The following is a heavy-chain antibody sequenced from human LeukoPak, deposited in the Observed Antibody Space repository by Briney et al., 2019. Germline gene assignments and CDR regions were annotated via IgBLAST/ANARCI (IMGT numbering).Heavy chain of an antibody. CDR1: GFTVSSNY. CDR2: IYSGGSA. Sequence: GGSLRLSCAASGFTVSSNYMSWVRQAPGKGLEWVSVIYSGGSAYYADSVKGRFTISRDNSKNTLYLQMNSLRGEDTAVYYCARETSGWAFDYWGQGTLVTVSS. D-gene: IGHD6-19*01. V-gene: IGHV3-53*01. CDR3: ARETSGWAFDY. J-gene: IGHJ4*02.